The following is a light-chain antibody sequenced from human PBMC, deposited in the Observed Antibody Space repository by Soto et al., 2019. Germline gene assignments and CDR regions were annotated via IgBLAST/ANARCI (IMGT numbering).Light chain of an antibody. J-gene: IGKJ1*01. V-gene: IGKV3-20*01. Sequence: EIVLTQSPGTLSLSPGERATLSCRASQSVSSSYLAWYQQKPGQAPRLLIYGASTMATGIPDRFSGSGSGTDFTLTISRLQPEDCAVYDCQQCGISTWPFGQGTKVEIK. CDR3: QQCGISTWP. CDR1: QSVSSSY. CDR2: GAS.